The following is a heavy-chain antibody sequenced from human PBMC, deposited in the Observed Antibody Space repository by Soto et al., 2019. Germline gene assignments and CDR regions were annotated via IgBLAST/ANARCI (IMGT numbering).Heavy chain of an antibody. CDR1: GYTFTSYD. Sequence: QVQLVQSGAEVKKPGASVKVSCKASGYTFTSYDINWVRQATGQGLEWMGWMNPNSGNTGYAQKFQGRVTMTRNTSISTAYMELSSLRSEDTSVYYCERERASFDGMDVLGQGTTVPVSS. CDR2: MNPNSGNT. J-gene: IGHJ6*02. CDR3: ERERASFDGMDV. V-gene: IGHV1-8*01.